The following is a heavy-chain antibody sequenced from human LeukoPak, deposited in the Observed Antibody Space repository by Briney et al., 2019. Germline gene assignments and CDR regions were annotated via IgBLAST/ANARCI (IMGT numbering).Heavy chain of an antibody. CDR1: GYSFTSYW. D-gene: IGHD5-12*01. CDR2: IYPGDSDT. V-gene: IGHV5-51*01. CDR3: ARSGEYSGYDYSFDY. Sequence: GESLKISCKGSGYSFTSYWIGWVRQMPGKGLEWMGIIYPGDSDTRYSPSFQGQVTISADKSISTAYLQWSSLKASDTAMYYCARSGEYSGYDYSFDYWGQGTLVTVSS. J-gene: IGHJ4*02.